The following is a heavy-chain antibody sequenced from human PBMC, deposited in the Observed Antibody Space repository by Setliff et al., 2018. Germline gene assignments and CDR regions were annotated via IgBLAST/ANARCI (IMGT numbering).Heavy chain of an antibody. CDR1: GYSFSDYD. J-gene: IGHJ5*02. CDR3: ARSYYYDSSAANWFDP. Sequence: ASVKVSCKASGYSFSDYDINWVRQAPGQGLEWMGWMNAHSGNSGCAQKFQGRVTMTRDTSISTAYMELSRLRSDDTAVYYCARSYYYDSSAANWFDPWGQGTLVTVSS. V-gene: IGHV1-8*01. CDR2: MNAHSGNS. D-gene: IGHD3-22*01.